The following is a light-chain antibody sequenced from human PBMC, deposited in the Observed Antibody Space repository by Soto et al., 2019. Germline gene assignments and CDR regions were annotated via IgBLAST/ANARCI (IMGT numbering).Light chain of an antibody. V-gene: IGLV1-40*01. CDR3: QSFDSSRLGLL. CDR1: SPNIGAGYA. Sequence: QSVLTQPPSVSGAPGQRVTISCTGSSPNIGAGYAVHWYQQLPGKAPKLLMYDNNNRPAGVPKRFSGSKSGTSASLAIAGLQTEDEADYFCQSFDSSRLGLLFGGGTKLTVL. J-gene: IGLJ2*01. CDR2: DNN.